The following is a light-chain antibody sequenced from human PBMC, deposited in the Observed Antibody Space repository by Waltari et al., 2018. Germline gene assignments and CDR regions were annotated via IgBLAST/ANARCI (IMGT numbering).Light chain of an antibody. CDR2: RNN. V-gene: IGLV1-47*01. CDR3: AAWDDTLSAVL. CDR1: SSNTGINY. Sequence: QSVLTQPPSASGTPGQRVTISCSGSSSNTGINYVYLYQHLPGTTPKLLIYRNNQRPSGVPDRFSGSKSGTSASLAISGLRSEDEADYYCAAWDDTLSAVLFGGGTNLTVL. J-gene: IGLJ3*02.